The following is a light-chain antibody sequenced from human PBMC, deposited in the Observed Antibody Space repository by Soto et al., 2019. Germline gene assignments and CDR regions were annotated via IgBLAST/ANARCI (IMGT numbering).Light chain of an antibody. V-gene: IGKV3-11*01. CDR2: DAS. CDR1: RSVSSY. J-gene: IGKJ5*01. CDR3: QQRSNWPIT. Sequence: EIVLTQSPATLSLSPGESAARSFRSTRSVSSYLAWYQQKPGQAPRLLIYDASSRPTDIPARFSGSGSGTDFTLTISSLEPEDFALYYCQQRSNWPITFGQGTRLEIK.